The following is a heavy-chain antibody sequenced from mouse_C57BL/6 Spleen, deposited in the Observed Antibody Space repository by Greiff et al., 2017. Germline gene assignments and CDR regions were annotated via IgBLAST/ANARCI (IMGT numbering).Heavy chain of an antibody. V-gene: IGHV1-85*01. CDR3: ARSGCGSSEGWYFDV. J-gene: IGHJ1*03. Sequence: VQLQQSGPELVKPGASVKLSCKASGYTFTSYEINWVKQRPGQGLEWIGWIYPGDGGTKYNEKFKGKATLTVDTSSSTAYMELHSLTSEDSAVYFCARSGCGSSEGWYFDVWGTGTTVTVSS. CDR1: GYTFTSYE. D-gene: IGHD1-1*01. CDR2: IYPGDGGT.